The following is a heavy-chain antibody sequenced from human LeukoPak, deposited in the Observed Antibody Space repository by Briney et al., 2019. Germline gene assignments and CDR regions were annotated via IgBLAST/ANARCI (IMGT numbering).Heavy chain of an antibody. Sequence: GGSLRLSCAASGFTFSNAWMSLVRQAPGKGLEWVGRIKSKTDGGTTDYAAPVKGRFTISRDDSKNTLYLQMNSLKTEDTVVYYCTTLTYYYDSTGVDYWGQGTLVTVSS. V-gene: IGHV3-15*01. J-gene: IGHJ4*02. D-gene: IGHD3-22*01. CDR3: TTLTYYYDSTGVDY. CDR1: GFTFSNAW. CDR2: IKSKTDGGTT.